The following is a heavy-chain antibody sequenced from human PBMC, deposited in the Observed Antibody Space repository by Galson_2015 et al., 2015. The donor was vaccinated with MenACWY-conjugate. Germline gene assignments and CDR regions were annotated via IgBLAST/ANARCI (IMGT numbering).Heavy chain of an antibody. D-gene: IGHD1-26*01. V-gene: IGHV3-30*04. CDR1: GFTFSSYD. CDR3: ARVYSGSPDYGMDV. Sequence: SLRLSCAASGFTFSSYDMHWVRQAPGKGLDWVAVISYDGSNKYYADSVKCRFTISRDQNTLYLEMISLRGEDTAVYYCARVYSGSPDYGMDVWGQGTTVTVSS. J-gene: IGHJ6*02. CDR2: ISYDGSNK.